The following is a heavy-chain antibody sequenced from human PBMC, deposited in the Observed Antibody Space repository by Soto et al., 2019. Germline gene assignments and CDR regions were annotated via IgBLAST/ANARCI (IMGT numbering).Heavy chain of an antibody. CDR1: GGSVNSGSYY. CDR3: ARVRYGGGQDY. V-gene: IGHV4-61*01. Sequence: SETLSLTCTVSGGSVNSGSYYWSWIRQPPGKGLEWIGYIYYSGGTNFNPSLKSRVTISVDTSKNQFSLKLSSVTAADTAVYYCARVRYGGGQDYWGQGTLVTVSS. D-gene: IGHD1-26*01. J-gene: IGHJ4*02. CDR2: IYYSGGT.